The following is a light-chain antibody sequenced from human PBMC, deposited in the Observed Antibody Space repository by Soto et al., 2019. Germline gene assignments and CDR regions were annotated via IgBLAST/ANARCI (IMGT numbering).Light chain of an antibody. J-gene: IGKJ2*01. CDR3: QQYDNLPYT. CDR1: QDISNY. Sequence: DIQMTQSPSSLSASVGDRVTITCQASQDISNYLNWYQQKPGQAPKLLIYDASNLETGVPSRCSGSGSGTDFTFTISSLQPEDIATYYCQQYDNLPYTFGQGTKLEIK. CDR2: DAS. V-gene: IGKV1-33*01.